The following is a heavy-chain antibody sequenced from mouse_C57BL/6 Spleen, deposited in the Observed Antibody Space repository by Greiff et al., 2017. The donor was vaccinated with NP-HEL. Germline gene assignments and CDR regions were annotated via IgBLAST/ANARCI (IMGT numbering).Heavy chain of an antibody. Sequence: VQLQQPGAELVMPGASVKLSCKASGYTFTSYWMHWVKQRPGQGLEWIGEIDPSDSYTNYNQKFKGKSTLTVDKSSSTAYMQLSSLTSEDSAVYYCARSLYYGSSSYAMDYWGQGTSVTVSS. CDR1: GYTFTSYW. CDR3: ARSLYYGSSSYAMDY. D-gene: IGHD1-1*01. J-gene: IGHJ4*01. V-gene: IGHV1-69*01. CDR2: IDPSDSYT.